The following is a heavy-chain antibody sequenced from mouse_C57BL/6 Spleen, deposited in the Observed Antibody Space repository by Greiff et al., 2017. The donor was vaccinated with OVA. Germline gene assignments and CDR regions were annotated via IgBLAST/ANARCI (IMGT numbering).Heavy chain of an antibody. CDR1: GYSFTGYY. D-gene: IGHD2-3*01. CDR2: INPSTGGT. V-gene: IGHV1-42*01. J-gene: IGHJ3*01. CDR3: AREWLLREAWFAY. Sequence: VQLKESGPELVKPGASVKISCKASGYSFTGYYMNWVKQSPEKSLEWIGEINPSTGGTTYNQKFKAKATLTVDKSSSTAYMQLKSLTSEDSAVYYCAREWLLREAWFAYWGQGTLVTVSA.